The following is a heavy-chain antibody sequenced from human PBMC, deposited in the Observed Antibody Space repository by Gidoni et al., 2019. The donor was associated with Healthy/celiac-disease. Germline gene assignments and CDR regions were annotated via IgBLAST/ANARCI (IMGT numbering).Heavy chain of an antibody. J-gene: IGHJ5*02. D-gene: IGHD5-12*01. CDR1: GFTFSSYA. V-gene: IGHV3-30-3*01. Sequence: QVQLVEYGGGVVQPGRSLRLSCADSGFTFSSYAMHWVRQAPGKGLEWVAVISYDGSNKYYADSVKGRFTISRDNSKNTLYLQMNSLRAEDTAVYYCARERGYSGYEGGWFDPWGQGTLVTVSS. CDR3: ARERGYSGYEGGWFDP. CDR2: ISYDGSNK.